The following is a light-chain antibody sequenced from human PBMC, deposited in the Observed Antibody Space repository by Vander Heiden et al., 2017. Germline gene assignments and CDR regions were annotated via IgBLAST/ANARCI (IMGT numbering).Light chain of an antibody. V-gene: IGLV2-11*01. CDR1: SSDVGGYNY. J-gene: IGLJ2*01. Sequence: QSALTQPRSVSGSPGQSVTISCTGPSSDVGGYNYVSWYQQHPGKAPKLMSYEVSKRPSGVPDRFSGSNSGNTAYLTIYGLQAEDEADYYCGSSADSYTFQWVLGGGTKLTVL. CDR3: GSSADSYTFQWV. CDR2: EVS.